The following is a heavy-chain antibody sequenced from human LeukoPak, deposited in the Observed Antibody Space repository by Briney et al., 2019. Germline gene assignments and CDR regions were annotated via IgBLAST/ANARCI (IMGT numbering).Heavy chain of an antibody. V-gene: IGHV3-11*04. J-gene: IGHJ4*02. Sequence: GGSLRLSCAASGFTFSDYYMSWIRKAPGKGLEWVSYISSSGSTIYYADSVKGRFTISRDNAKNSLYLQMNSLRAEDTAVYYCARDLTMFGVAADYWGQGTLVTVSS. CDR2: ISSSGSTI. CDR1: GFTFSDYY. CDR3: ARDLTMFGVAADY. D-gene: IGHD3-3*01.